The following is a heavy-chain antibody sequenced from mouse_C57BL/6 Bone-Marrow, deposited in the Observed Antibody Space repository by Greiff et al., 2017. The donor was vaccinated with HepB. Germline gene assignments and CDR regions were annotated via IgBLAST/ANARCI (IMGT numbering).Heavy chain of an antibody. CDR1: GYTFTSYG. CDR2: IYPRSGNT. CDR3: ARRGVLDYFDY. J-gene: IGHJ2*01. D-gene: IGHD2-14*01. Sequence: VKLMESGAELARPGASVKLSCKASGYTFTSYGISWVKQRTGQGLEWIGEIYPRSGNTYYNEKFKGKATLTADKSSSTAYMELRSLTSEDSAVYFCARRGVLDYFDYWGQGTTLTVSS. V-gene: IGHV1-81*01.